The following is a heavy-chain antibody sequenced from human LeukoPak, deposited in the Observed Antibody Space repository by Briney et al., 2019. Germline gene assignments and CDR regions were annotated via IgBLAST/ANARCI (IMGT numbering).Heavy chain of an antibody. D-gene: IGHD5-24*01. CDR3: ARDYKYAFDD. Sequence: GGSLRLSCAASGFTFSHYWMYWVRQAPGKGLVWVSRINTDGSSTTYADSVKGRFTISRDNAENTLYLQMNSLRVEDTAVYYCARDYKYAFDDWGQGTLVTVSS. CDR1: GFTFSHYW. CDR2: INTDGSST. J-gene: IGHJ4*02. V-gene: IGHV3-74*01.